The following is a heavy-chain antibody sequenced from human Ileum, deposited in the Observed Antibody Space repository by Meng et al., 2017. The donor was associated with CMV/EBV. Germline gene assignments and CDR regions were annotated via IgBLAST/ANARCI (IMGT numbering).Heavy chain of an antibody. Sequence: SCTVSADSLNSGDYYWSWIRQPPGKGLEWIGYIYHTGDTYYNPPLETRLTMSVDTSKNHFSLRLTSVTATDTAMYYCARGNRGFDNWGLGTLVTVSS. CDR2: IYHTGDT. CDR3: ARGNRGFDN. CDR1: ADSLNSGDYY. D-gene: IGHD2/OR15-2a*01. J-gene: IGHJ4*02. V-gene: IGHV4-30-4*08.